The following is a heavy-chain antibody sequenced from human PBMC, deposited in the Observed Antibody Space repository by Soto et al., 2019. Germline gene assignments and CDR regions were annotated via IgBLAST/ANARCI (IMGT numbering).Heavy chain of an antibody. D-gene: IGHD2-21*02. CDR2: IIPILGIA. CDR3: ARGGGGAYCGGDCYYNWFDP. V-gene: IGHV1-69*02. Sequence: QVQLVQSGAEVKKPGSSVKVSCKASGGTFSSYTISWVRQAPGQGLEWMGRIIPILGIANYAQKFQGRVTMTADKSTSTADMELSSLRSEDTAVYYCARGGGGAYCGGDCYYNWFDPWGQGTLVTVSS. CDR1: GGTFSSYT. J-gene: IGHJ5*02.